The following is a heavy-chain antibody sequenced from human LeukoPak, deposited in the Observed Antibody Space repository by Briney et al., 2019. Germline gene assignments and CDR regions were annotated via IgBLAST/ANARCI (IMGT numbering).Heavy chain of an antibody. Sequence: GGSLRLSCAASGFTFSSYSMNWVRQAPGKGLEWVSSISSSNSFIYYADSLKGRFTISRDNAKNSLYLQMNSLRADDTAVYYCARAGGSGSQYSPDYWGQGTLVTVSS. CDR2: ISSSNSFI. D-gene: IGHD3-10*01. J-gene: IGHJ4*02. CDR1: GFTFSSYS. V-gene: IGHV3-21*01. CDR3: ARAGGSGSQYSPDY.